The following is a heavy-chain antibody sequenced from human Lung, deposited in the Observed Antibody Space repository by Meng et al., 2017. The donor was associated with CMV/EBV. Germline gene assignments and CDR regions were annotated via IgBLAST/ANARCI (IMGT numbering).Heavy chain of an antibody. CDR3: ARMIMNNYDYHFAMDV. J-gene: IGHJ6*02. V-gene: IGHV4-34*01. CDR1: GGSLGDYF. Sequence: SETLSLXXTVYGGSLGDYFWTWIRQPPGKGLEWIGEIDHSGSTKYNPSLKSRATISDDASKNQLSLKLRSLTAADTAVYYCARMIMNNYDYHFAMDVWGQRPSVTV. CDR2: IDHSGST. D-gene: IGHD3-16*01.